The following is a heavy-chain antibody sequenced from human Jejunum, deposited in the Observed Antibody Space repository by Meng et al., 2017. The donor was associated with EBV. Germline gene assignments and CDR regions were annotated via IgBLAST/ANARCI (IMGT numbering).Heavy chain of an antibody. CDR3: ASGPSCSSGSCQEFDY. D-gene: IGHD2-2*01. J-gene: IGHJ4*02. V-gene: IGHV1-3*01. CDR1: EYIFTTYD. CDR2: INGGATST. Sequence: RLQSGAEVKNTGASVRVSCQASEYIFTTYDLHWVRQDPGERLEWIGWINGGATSTLYSQNFQGRLTIARDTSARTAFMELSSLTSEDTAVYYCASGPSCSSGSCQEFDYWGQGTLVTVSS.